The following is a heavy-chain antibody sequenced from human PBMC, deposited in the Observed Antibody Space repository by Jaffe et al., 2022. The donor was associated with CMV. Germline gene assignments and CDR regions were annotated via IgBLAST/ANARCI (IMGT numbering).Heavy chain of an antibody. CDR1: GFTFSSYS. J-gene: IGHJ4*02. CDR3: ARGLHSSWYVLDY. CDR2: ISSSSSYI. Sequence: EVQLVESGGGLVKPGGSLRLSCAASGFTFSSYSMNWVRQAPGKGLEWVSSISSSSSYIYYADSVKGRFTISRDNAKNSLYLQMNSLRAEDTAVYYCARGLHSSWYVLDYWGQGTLVTVSS. V-gene: IGHV3-21*01. D-gene: IGHD6-13*01.